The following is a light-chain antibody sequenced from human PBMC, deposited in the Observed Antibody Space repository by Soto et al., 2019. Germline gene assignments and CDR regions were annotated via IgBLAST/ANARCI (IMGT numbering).Light chain of an antibody. CDR1: QSVGSS. J-gene: IGKJ4*01. Sequence: TVLTQSPATLSLSPGERATLSCRASQSVGSSLAWYQQRPGQAPRLLIYDASNRATGIPARFSGGGSGTDFTLTISSLEPEDFAVYYCHQRANWPLTFGGGTKVEIK. CDR3: HQRANWPLT. V-gene: IGKV3-11*01. CDR2: DAS.